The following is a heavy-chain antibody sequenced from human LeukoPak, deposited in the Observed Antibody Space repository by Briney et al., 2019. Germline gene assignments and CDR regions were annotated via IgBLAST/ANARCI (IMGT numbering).Heavy chain of an antibody. Sequence: ASVKVSCKASGYTFTGYYMHWVRQAPGQGLEWMGWINPNGGGTNYAQKFQGRVTMTRDTSISTAYMELSRLRSDDTAVYYCARDRRSAIFGVVIIKNWFDPWGQGTLVTVSS. CDR2: INPNGGGT. CDR3: ARDRRSAIFGVVIIKNWFDP. J-gene: IGHJ5*02. D-gene: IGHD3-3*01. CDR1: GYTFTGYY. V-gene: IGHV1-2*02.